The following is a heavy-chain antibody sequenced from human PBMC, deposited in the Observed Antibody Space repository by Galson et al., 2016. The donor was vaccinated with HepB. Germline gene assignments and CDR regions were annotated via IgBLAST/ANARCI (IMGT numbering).Heavy chain of an antibody. V-gene: IGHV4-61*01. CDR1: GDSITDGNYY. CDR3: ARLMGDV. Sequence: TLSLTCTVSGDSITDGNYYWSWIRQPPGMGLEWIGYIYHSGSTDYNPSLKNRVTISIDTSRKQFSLKLRSVTAADTAVYYCARLMGDVWGQGTTVIVSS. J-gene: IGHJ6*02. D-gene: IGHD2-8*01. CDR2: IYHSGST.